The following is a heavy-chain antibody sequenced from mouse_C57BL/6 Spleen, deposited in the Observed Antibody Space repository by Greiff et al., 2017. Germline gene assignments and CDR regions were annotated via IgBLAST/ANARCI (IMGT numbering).Heavy chain of an antibody. CDR1: GFTFSSYA. Sequence: EVQGVESGGGLVKPGGSLKLSCAASGFTFSSYAMSWVRQTPEKRLEWVATISDGGSYTYYPDNVKGQFTISRDNAKNNRYLQMSHLKSEDTAVYYCARGGVGRGWYFDVWGTGTTVTVSS. D-gene: IGHD4-1*01. J-gene: IGHJ1*03. CDR3: ARGGVGRGWYFDV. CDR2: ISDGGSYT. V-gene: IGHV5-4*01.